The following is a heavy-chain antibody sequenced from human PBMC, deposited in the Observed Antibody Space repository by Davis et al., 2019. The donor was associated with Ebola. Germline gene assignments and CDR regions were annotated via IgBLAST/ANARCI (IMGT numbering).Heavy chain of an antibody. CDR1: GYIFTNYG. CDR2: ISTYNGNT. V-gene: IGHV1-18*04. CDR3: ARGQIHWYFDL. J-gene: IGHJ2*01. Sequence: ASVKVSCKASGYIFTNYGISWVRQAPGQGLEWMGWISTYNGNTVYAQMFQGRVTMTTDTSTSTVHLDLRSLRSDDTAVYYCARGQIHWYFDLWGRGTLVTVSS.